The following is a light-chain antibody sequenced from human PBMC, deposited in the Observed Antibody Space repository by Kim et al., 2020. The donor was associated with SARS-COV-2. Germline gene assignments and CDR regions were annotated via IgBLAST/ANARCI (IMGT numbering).Light chain of an antibody. Sequence: EVILTQSPDTLSLSPGERATLSCRASQNVGNYLAWYQHRPGQAPRLLIYGASNRATGVPARFSGSGSGTDFTLTITALAPEDFAVYYCQQCGNWPWITFGQGTRLEIK. J-gene: IGKJ5*01. CDR3: QQCGNWPWIT. CDR1: QNVGNY. V-gene: IGKV3-11*01. CDR2: GAS.